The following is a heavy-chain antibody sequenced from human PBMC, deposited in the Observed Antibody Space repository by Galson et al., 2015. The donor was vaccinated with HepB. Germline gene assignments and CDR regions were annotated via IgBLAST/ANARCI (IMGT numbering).Heavy chain of an antibody. V-gene: IGHV3-53*01. CDR2: IYGGGYR. Sequence: SLRLSCAASGFSVSTNYMTWVRQAPGKGLEWVAIIYGGGYRSYADSVKGRFTISRDNSKNTVFLQLNSLRAEDTAVYYCARATSGGYCSRTDCYYFDNWGQGTLVTVSS. D-gene: IGHD2-2*01. J-gene: IGHJ4*02. CDR1: GFSVSTNY. CDR3: ARATSGGYCSRTDCYYFDN.